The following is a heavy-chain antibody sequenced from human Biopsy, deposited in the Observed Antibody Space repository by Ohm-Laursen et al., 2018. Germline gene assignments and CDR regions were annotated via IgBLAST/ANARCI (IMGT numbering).Heavy chain of an antibody. CDR2: IRPLNGDA. D-gene: IGHD3-16*02. J-gene: IGHJ4*02. V-gene: IGHV1-18*01. Sequence: SVKVSCKTSGYNFISYSINWVRQAPGQGLEWMGWIRPLNGDAKYGQKFQDRVTMTTDTSTSTVYMELTSLRSDDTAVYYCARGEVTFGELIVSLDSWGQGTLVTVSS. CDR1: GYNFISYS. CDR3: ARGEVTFGELIVSLDS.